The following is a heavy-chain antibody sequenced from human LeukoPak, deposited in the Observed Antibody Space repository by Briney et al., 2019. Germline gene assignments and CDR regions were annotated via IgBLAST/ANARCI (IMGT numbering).Heavy chain of an antibody. CDR2: IYYSGST. V-gene: IGHV4-59*08. CDR3: ARGGGSWYAGDINWFDP. J-gene: IGHJ5*02. Sequence: SETLSLTCTVSGGSISSYYWSWIRQPPGKGLEWIGYIYYSGSTNYNPSLKSRVTISVDTSKNQFSLKLSSVTAADTAIYYCARGGGSWYAGDINWFDPWGQGTLVTVSS. CDR1: GGSISSYY. D-gene: IGHD6-13*01.